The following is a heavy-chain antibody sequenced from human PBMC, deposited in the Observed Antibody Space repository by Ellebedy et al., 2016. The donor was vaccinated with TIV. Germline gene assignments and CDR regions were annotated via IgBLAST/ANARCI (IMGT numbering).Heavy chain of an antibody. Sequence: GESLKISCAASGFTFSDYYMSWIRQAPGKGLEWVSYISSSSSYTNYADSVKGRFTISRDNAKNSLYLQMNSLRAEDTAVYYCARGPYFYRDPEFTYWGQGTLVTVSS. J-gene: IGHJ4*02. V-gene: IGHV3-11*06. CDR3: ARGPYFYRDPEFTY. D-gene: IGHD3-16*02. CDR1: GFTFSDYY. CDR2: ISSSSSYT.